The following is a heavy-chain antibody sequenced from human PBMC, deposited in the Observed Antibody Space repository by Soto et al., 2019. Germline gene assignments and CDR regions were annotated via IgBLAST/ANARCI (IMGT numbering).Heavy chain of an antibody. V-gene: IGHV4-59*08. J-gene: IGHJ5*02. CDR1: GGSISSYY. CDR3: ARLYGVATITNWLDP. Sequence: SETLSLTCAVSGGSISSYYWSWIRQPPGKGLEWIGYIYYSGSTNYNPSLKSRVTISVDTSKNQFSLKLSSVTAADTAVYYCARLYGVATITNWLDPWGQGTLVTVSS. D-gene: IGHD5-12*01. CDR2: IYYSGST.